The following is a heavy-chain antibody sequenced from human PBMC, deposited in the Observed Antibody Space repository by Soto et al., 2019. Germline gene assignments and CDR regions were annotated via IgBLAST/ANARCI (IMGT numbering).Heavy chain of an antibody. Sequence: SETLSLTCTVSGASVSSGRYYWRWIRQPPGKGLECIGYIYYRGNADYNPSLKSRVTISLDTPKNQFSLKLSSVTAADTAVYYCARHPGYYDILTGYTTYYFDYWGQGILVTVSS. CDR1: GASVSSGRYY. CDR2: IYYRGNA. J-gene: IGHJ4*02. V-gene: IGHV4-61*01. CDR3: ARHPGYYDILTGYTTYYFDY. D-gene: IGHD3-9*01.